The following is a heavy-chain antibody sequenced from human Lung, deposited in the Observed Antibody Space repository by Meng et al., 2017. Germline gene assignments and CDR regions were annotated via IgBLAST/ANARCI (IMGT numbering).Heavy chain of an antibody. Sequence: QVQPVQFGPVLKKPGASVKVSCKASDYTFTGYGVSWVRQAPGQGLEWMAWLGAHDGDTSHAPKFQGRVTVSADRPTATAYMELRSLRSDDTAVYYCARGTPGRSYSDYWGQGTLVTVSS. CDR1: DYTFTGYG. CDR2: LGAHDGDT. D-gene: IGHD3-10*01. CDR3: ARGTPGRSYSDY. J-gene: IGHJ4*02. V-gene: IGHV1-18*01.